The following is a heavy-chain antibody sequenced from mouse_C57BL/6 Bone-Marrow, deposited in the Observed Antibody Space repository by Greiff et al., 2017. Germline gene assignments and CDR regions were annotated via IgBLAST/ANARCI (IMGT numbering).Heavy chain of an antibody. V-gene: IGHV10-3*01. J-gene: IGHJ1*03. D-gene: IGHD2-4*01. CDR2: IRSKSSNYAT. Sequence: EVQLVESGGGLVQPKGSLKLSCAASGFTFNTYAMHWVRQAPGKGLEWVARIRSKSSNYATYYADSVKDRFTISRDDSQSMLYLQMNNLKTEDTAMDYRVRGGDYDRYFDVWGTGTTVTVSS. CDR1: GFTFNTYA. CDR3: VRGGDYDRYFDV.